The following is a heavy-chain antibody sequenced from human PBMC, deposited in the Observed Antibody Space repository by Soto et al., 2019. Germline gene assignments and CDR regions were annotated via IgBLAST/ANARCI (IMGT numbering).Heavy chain of an antibody. CDR3: ARSPVYYDFWSGPLYYYYYGMDV. D-gene: IGHD3-3*01. CDR2: IYYSGST. J-gene: IGHJ6*02. V-gene: IGHV4-59*01. Sequence: TLALTCTVSGVSIISYYWSWIRQPPGKGLEWIGYIYYSGSTNYNPSLKSRVTISVDTSKNQFSLKLSSVTAADTAVYYCARSPVYYDFWSGPLYYYYYGMDVWGQGTTVTVSS. CDR1: GVSIISYY.